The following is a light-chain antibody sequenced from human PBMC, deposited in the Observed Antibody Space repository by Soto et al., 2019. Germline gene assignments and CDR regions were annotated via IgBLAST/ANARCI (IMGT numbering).Light chain of an antibody. V-gene: IGLV2-14*01. CDR2: EVT. CDR3: SSYLSDITLVI. Sequence: QSALTQPASVSGSPGQSITISCTGTSSDVGYYDFVSWYQHHPGKAPKLMIYEVTNRPSGVSNRFSGSKSGNTASLTISGLQAEDEAYYYCSSYLSDITLVIFGGGTKVTVL. J-gene: IGLJ2*01. CDR1: SSDVGYYDF.